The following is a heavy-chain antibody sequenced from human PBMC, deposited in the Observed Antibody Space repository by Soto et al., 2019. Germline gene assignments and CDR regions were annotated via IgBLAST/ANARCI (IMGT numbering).Heavy chain of an antibody. CDR3: ARDISSKEHHYYYYGMDV. J-gene: IGHJ6*02. V-gene: IGHV1-2*02. CDR1: GYTFTGYY. D-gene: IGHD4-4*01. Sequence: ASVKVSCKASGYTFTGYYMHWVRQAPGQGLEWMGWINPSSGGTNYAQKFQGRVTMTRDTSISTAYMELRRLRSDDTAVYYCARDISSKEHHYYYYGMDVWGQGTTVTVYS. CDR2: INPSSGGT.